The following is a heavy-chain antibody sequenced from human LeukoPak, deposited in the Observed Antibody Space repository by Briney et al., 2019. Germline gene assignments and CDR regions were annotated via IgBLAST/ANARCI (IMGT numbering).Heavy chain of an antibody. Sequence: GGSLRLSCAASGFTFSSYAMSWVRQAPGKGLEWVSCISGGGNRTYYADSVKGRFTISRDNSKNTLFLQMNSLRAEDTAVYYCAKNLYCGGGSCYPSALGMDVWGQGTTVTVSS. V-gene: IGHV3-23*01. J-gene: IGHJ6*02. CDR1: GFTFSSYA. D-gene: IGHD2-15*01. CDR2: ISGGGNRT. CDR3: AKNLYCGGGSCYPSALGMDV.